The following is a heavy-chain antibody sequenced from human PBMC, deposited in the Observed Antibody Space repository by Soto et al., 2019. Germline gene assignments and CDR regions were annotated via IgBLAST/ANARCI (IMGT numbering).Heavy chain of an antibody. J-gene: IGHJ4*02. CDR1: DGSISTYF. Sequence: SETLSLTCTISDGSISTYFCNWIRQPAGKGLEWIGRIDNSGNTNYNPSLKSRVTMSADTSRNQFSLKLNSVTAADTAVYYCARGGQDFWSGPFDYWGQGALVTVSS. D-gene: IGHD3-3*01. CDR3: ARGGQDFWSGPFDY. CDR2: IDNSGNT. V-gene: IGHV4-4*07.